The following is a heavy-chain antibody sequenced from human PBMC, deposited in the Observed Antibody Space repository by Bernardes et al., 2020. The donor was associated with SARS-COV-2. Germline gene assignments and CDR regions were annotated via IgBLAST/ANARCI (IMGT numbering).Heavy chain of an antibody. CDR3: AKEGYCSGTSCSDDGFDI. Sequence: GGSLRLSCAASGFTFSSYAMSWVRQAPGKGLEWVSGISGSGGTSDYADSVKGRFTISRDNSKNTLYLQMNTLRAEDTAVYYCAKEGYCSGTSCSDDGFDIWGQGTMVTVSS. D-gene: IGHD2-2*01. CDR2: ISGSGGTS. V-gene: IGHV3-23*01. CDR1: GFTFSSYA. J-gene: IGHJ3*02.